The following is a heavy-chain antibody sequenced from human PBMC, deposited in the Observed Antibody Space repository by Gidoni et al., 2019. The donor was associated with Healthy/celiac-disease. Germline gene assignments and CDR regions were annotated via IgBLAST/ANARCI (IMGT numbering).Heavy chain of an antibody. V-gene: IGHV3-30*18. Sequence: VQLVESGGAVVQPGRSLRLCCSATGFTFSICGMHWVRQAPGKGLEWVAVISYDGRNKYYADSGKGRFTISRDNSKNTLYLQMNSLRAEDTAVYYCAKAGGYYYDSSGYYPDYWGQGTLVTVSS. CDR1: GFTFSICG. D-gene: IGHD3-22*01. CDR3: AKAGGYYYDSSGYYPDY. CDR2: ISYDGRNK. J-gene: IGHJ4*02.